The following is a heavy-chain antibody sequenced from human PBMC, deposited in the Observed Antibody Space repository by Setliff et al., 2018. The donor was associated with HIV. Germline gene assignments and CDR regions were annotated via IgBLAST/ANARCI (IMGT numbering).Heavy chain of an antibody. CDR1: GGSVSGYY. D-gene: IGHD1-7*01. V-gene: IGHV4-34*01. CDR2: IDHSGST. CDR3: ARDRSNWNYGKNYMDV. J-gene: IGHJ6*03. Sequence: PSEPLSLTCAVYGGSVSGYYWSWIRQPPGKGLEWIGEIDHSGSTNYNPSLKSRVTISVDTSKNQFSLKLSSVTAADTAVYYCARDRSNWNYGKNYMDVWGKGTTVTVSS.